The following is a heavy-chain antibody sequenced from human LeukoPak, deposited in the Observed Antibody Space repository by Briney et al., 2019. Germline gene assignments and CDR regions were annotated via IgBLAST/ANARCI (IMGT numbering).Heavy chain of an antibody. D-gene: IGHD6-6*01. Sequence: GGSLRLSCAASGFTFSSYEMNWVRQAPGKGLEWVSYISSSGSTIYYADSVKGRFTISRDNAKNSLYLQMNSLRAEDTAVYYCARSASFRSSSRIDYWGHGTLVTVSS. J-gene: IGHJ4*01. CDR3: ARSASFRSSSRIDY. CDR1: GFTFSSYE. CDR2: ISSSGSTI. V-gene: IGHV3-48*03.